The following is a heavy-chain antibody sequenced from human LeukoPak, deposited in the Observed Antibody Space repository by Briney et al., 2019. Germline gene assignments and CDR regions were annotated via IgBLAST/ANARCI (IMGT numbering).Heavy chain of an antibody. CDR3: ARGWTRDGYIKTLDF. D-gene: IGHD5-24*01. Sequence: PSETLSLTCTVSGGSISTSNYYWGWIRQPPGKGLEWIGNIFYSGSTYYSPSLKSRVTISLDTSKNQFSLKLSSVTAADTALYYCARGWTRDGYIKTLDFWGQGTLVTVSS. CDR2: IFYSGST. J-gene: IGHJ4*02. CDR1: GGSISTSNYY. V-gene: IGHV4-39*07.